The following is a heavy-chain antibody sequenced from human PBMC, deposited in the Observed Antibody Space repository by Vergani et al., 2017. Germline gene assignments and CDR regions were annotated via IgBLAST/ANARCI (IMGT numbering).Heavy chain of an antibody. Sequence: QVQLQESGPGLVKPSETLSLTCTVSGGSISSSSYYWGWIRQPPGKGLEWIGSIYYSGSTYYNPALKSLVTISLDTSKNHFSLKLSSVTAADTAVYYCGSIVGTSYNGNLYYMDVWGKGTTVTVSS. CDR2: IYYSGST. V-gene: IGHV4-39*07. CDR3: GSIVGTSYNGNLYYMDV. CDR1: GGSISSSSYY. J-gene: IGHJ6*03. D-gene: IGHD1-14*01.